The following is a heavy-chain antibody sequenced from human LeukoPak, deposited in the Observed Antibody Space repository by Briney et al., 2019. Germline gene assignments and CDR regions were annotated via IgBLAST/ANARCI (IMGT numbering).Heavy chain of an antibody. V-gene: IGHV6-1*01. CDR2: TYYRSKWYN. J-gene: IGHJ4*02. D-gene: IGHD2-2*01. CDR3: ASDRYVPAARLGAFDY. Sequence: SQTLSLTCAISGDSVSSNSAAWNWIRQSPSRGLEWLGRTYYRSKWYNDYAVSVKSRITINPDTSKNQFSLQLNSVTPEDTAVYYCASDRYVPAARLGAFDYWGQGTLVTVSS. CDR1: GDSVSSNSAA.